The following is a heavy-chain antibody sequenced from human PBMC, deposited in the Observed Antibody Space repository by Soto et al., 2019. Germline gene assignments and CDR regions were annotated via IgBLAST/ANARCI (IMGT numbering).Heavy chain of an antibody. CDR3: AKGSAPSTFDY. CDR1: GYTFTSYA. J-gene: IGHJ4*02. V-gene: IGHV1-3*01. Sequence: QVQLVQSGAEVKKPGASVKVYCKASGYTFTSYAMHWVRQAPGQRLEWMGWINAGNGNTKYSQKFQGRVTITRDTPASTAYMELSSLSSEDTAVYYCAKGSAPSTFDYWGQGTLVTVSS. CDR2: INAGNGNT.